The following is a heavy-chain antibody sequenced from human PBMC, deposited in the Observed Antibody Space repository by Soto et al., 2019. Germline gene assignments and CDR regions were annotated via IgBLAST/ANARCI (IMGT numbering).Heavy chain of an antibody. CDR2: ISHDGRST. CDR3: AVDCVPRTSFRYYYFRF. J-gene: IGHJ4*02. V-gene: IGHV3-30*04. CDR1: ALPFTDYS. Sequence: GGSLRLSCAASALPFTDYSMHWVRQTAGKGLEWVAFISHDGRSTFYSDSVKGRFTSSRDNSKNMVFLQMNGVTLEDTAIYYCAVDCVPRTSFRYYYFRFWGRGTLVTVSS. D-gene: IGHD1-20*01.